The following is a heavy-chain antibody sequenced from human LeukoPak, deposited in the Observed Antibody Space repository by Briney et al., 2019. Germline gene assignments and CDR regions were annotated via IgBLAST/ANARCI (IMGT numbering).Heavy chain of an antibody. D-gene: IGHD1-26*01. Sequence: GGSPRLSCAASGFTFSDHFLDWVRQAPGKGLEWVGRTRNKANSYITEYAASVKGRFTISRDDSKNSLYLQMSSLKTDDTAMYYCASIRGTFGYWGQGTLVTVSS. V-gene: IGHV3-72*01. CDR2: TRNKANSYIT. CDR1: GFTFSDHF. CDR3: ASIRGTFGY. J-gene: IGHJ4*02.